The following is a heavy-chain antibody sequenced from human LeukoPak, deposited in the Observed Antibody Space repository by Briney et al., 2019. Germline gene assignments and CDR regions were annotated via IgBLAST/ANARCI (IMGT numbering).Heavy chain of an antibody. CDR2: IYYSGST. V-gene: IGHV4-59*01. CDR3: ARDSYYYGSGSYYTNYYYYYMDV. Sequence: SETLSLTCTVSGGSISSYYWSWIRQPPGKGLEWFGYIYYSGSTNYNPSLKSRVTISVDTSKNQFSLKLSSVTAADTAVYYCARDSYYYGSGSYYTNYYYYYMDVWGKGTTVTISS. CDR1: GGSISSYY. J-gene: IGHJ6*03. D-gene: IGHD3-10*01.